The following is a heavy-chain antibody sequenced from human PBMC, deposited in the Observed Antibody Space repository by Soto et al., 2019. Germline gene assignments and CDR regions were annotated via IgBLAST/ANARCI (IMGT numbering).Heavy chain of an antibody. J-gene: IGHJ6*02. CDR1: GFTFSSYA. CDR3: VNGLSRNSYSGMDV. V-gene: IGHV3-23*01. CDR2: ISGSGGST. Sequence: PGGSLRLSCAASGFTFSSYAMSWVRQAPGKGLEWVSAISGSGGSTYYADSVKGRFTISRDNSKNTLYLQMNSLRAEDTAVYYWVNGLSRNSYSGMDVWGQGATVTVSS.